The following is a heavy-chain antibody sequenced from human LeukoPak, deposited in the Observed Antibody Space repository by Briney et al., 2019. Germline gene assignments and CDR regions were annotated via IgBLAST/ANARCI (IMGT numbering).Heavy chain of an antibody. CDR2: INHSGST. D-gene: IGHD1-26*01. CDR1: GGSFSGYY. J-gene: IGHJ5*02. CDR3: ARGNGIVGATNWFDP. V-gene: IGHV4-34*01. Sequence: SETLSLTCAVFGGSFSGYYWSWIRQPPGKGLEWIGEINHSGSTNYNPSLKSRVTISVDTSKNQFSLKLSSVTAADTAVYYCARGNGIVGATNWFDPWGQGTLVTVSS.